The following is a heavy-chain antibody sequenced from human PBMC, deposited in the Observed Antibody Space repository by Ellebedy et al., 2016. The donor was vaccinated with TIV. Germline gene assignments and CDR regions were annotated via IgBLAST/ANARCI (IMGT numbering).Heavy chain of an antibody. CDR1: GFTFSAYA. CDR2: LDSDSRNA. V-gene: IGHV3-23*01. CDR3: ARRLPTFGMDV. J-gene: IGHJ6*02. D-gene: IGHD3-16*01. Sequence: GESLKFSCAASGFTFSAYAMNWVRQAPGTGLEWVATLDSDSRNAYYADSVKGRFTISRDNSRNTLFLQMNSLRGEETAIYYGARRLPTFGMDVWGRGTTVTVSS.